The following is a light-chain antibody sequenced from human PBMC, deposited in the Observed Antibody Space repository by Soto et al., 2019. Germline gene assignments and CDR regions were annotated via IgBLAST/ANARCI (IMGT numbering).Light chain of an antibody. V-gene: IGLV7-46*01. CDR3: LLSYSGARV. Sequence: QAVVTQEPSLTVSPGGTVTRTCGSSTGAVTSGHYPYWFQQKPGQAPRTLVYNTSDKHSWAPARFSGSLLGGKAALTLSGAQPEDEAEYYCLLSYSGARVFGGGTKVT. CDR1: TGAVTSGHY. J-gene: IGLJ3*02. CDR2: NTS.